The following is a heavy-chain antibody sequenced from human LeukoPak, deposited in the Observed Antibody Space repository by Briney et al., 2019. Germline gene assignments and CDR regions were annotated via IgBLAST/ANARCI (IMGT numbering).Heavy chain of an antibody. V-gene: IGHV3-30-3*01. CDR3: ARGIQLWLNYYGMDV. CDR1: GFTFSSYA. D-gene: IGHD5-18*01. Sequence: GGSLRLSWAASGFTFSSYAMRWVRQAPGKGLEWGAVISYDGSNKYYADSVKGRFTISRDNSKNTLYLQMNSLRAEDTAVYYCARGIQLWLNYYGMDVWGQGTTVTVSS. CDR2: ISYDGSNK. J-gene: IGHJ6*02.